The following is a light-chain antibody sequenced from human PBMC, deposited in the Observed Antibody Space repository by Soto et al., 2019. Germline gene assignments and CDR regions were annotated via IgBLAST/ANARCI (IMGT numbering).Light chain of an antibody. V-gene: IGKV1-39*01. J-gene: IGKJ1*01. CDR1: QYISDY. Sequence: DIQMTQSPSSLSASVGDRVTITCRASQYISDYLNWYQQKPGEAPKLXXXXXXSLQTGVPSRFXXXXXGTHFTLTISGLQPEDFATYYCQQTFSSPQKTFGQGTKVDIK. CDR3: QQTFSSPQKT. CDR2: XXX.